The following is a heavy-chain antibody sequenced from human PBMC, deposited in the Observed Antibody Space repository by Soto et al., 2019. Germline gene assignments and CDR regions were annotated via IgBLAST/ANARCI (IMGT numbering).Heavy chain of an antibody. CDR2: ISTYNGNT. V-gene: IGHV1-18*01. J-gene: IGHJ4*02. Sequence: ASVKVSCKASGYTFTSYGISWVRQAPGQGLEWMGWISTYNGNTNYAQKLQGRVTMTTDTSTSTAYMELRSLRSDDTAVYYCARAEDYYDSSGFHDYWDQVTLVTVSS. D-gene: IGHD3-22*01. CDR1: GYTFTSYG. CDR3: ARAEDYYDSSGFHDY.